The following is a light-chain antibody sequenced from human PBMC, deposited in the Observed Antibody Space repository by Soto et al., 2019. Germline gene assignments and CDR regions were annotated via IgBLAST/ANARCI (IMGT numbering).Light chain of an antibody. CDR3: QQRSNWPPWT. V-gene: IGKV3-11*01. Sequence: EIVLTQSPATLSLSPGERVTLSCRASQSVSSYLAWYQQKPGQAPRLLIYDASNRATGIPARFSGSGSGTDFTLTISSLEPEDFAVYYCQQRSNWPPWTFGQGTKLEIK. CDR2: DAS. CDR1: QSVSSY. J-gene: IGKJ2*02.